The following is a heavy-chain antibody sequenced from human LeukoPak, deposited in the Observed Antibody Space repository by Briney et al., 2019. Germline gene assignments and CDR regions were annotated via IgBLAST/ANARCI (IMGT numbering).Heavy chain of an antibody. V-gene: IGHV1-2*06. CDR1: GYTFADYF. Sequence: ASVKVSCKTSGYTFADYFIHWVRQAPGQGLEYMGRINANSGGTEYQQKFQGRVTMTRDTSISTACVEVNWLISDDTAIYYCARDVSSTPNWEFDYWGQGTLVTVSS. CDR2: INANSGGT. CDR3: ARDVSSTPNWEFDY. J-gene: IGHJ4*02. D-gene: IGHD1-26*01.